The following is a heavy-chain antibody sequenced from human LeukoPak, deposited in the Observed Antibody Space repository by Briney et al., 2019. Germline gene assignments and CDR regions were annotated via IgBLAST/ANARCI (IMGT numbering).Heavy chain of an antibody. CDR3: ARDLIGPYYFDY. Sequence: GGSLRLSCAASGFTFSSYSMNWVRQAPGKGLEWVSSISSSSSYIYYADSVKGRFTISRDNAKNSLYLQMNSLRAEDTAVYYCARDLIGPYYFDYWGQGTLVTVSS. J-gene: IGHJ4*02. V-gene: IGHV3-21*01. CDR2: ISSSSSYI. CDR1: GFTFSSYS.